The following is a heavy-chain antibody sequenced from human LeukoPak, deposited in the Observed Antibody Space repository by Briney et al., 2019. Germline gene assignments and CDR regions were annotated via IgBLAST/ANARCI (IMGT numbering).Heavy chain of an antibody. D-gene: IGHD2-2*01. CDR1: GFTFSSYS. Sequence: GGSLRLSCAASGFTFSSYSMNWVRQAPGKGLEWVSSISSSSSYIHYADSVKGRFTISRDNAKNSLYLQMNSLRAEDTAVYYCARDTPVVPTGYFDYWGQGTLVTVSS. CDR3: ARDTPVVPTGYFDY. CDR2: ISSSSSYI. J-gene: IGHJ4*02. V-gene: IGHV3-21*01.